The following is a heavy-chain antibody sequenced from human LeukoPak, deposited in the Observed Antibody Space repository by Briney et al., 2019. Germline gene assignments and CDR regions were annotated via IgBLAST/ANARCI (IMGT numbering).Heavy chain of an antibody. J-gene: IGHJ3*02. D-gene: IGHD4-23*01. V-gene: IGHV1-2*02. Sequence: GASVKLSCKASGYTFTGYYMHWVRQAPGQGLEWMGLINPNSGGTNYAQKFQGRVTMTRDTSISTAYMEMSRLRSDDTAVYYCARVAGNAGLGAFDIWGQGTMVTVSS. CDR3: ARVAGNAGLGAFDI. CDR1: GYTFTGYY. CDR2: INPNSGGT.